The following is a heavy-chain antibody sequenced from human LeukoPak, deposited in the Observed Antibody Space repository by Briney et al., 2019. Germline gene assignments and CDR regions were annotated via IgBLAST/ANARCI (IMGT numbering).Heavy chain of an antibody. D-gene: IGHD3-16*01. V-gene: IGHV4-31*03. CDR1: GGSISSGGYY. CDR3: ARDRSLGEPVLDY. J-gene: IGHJ4*02. Sequence: SETLSLTCTVSGGSISSGGYYWSWIRQHPGTGLEWIGYIYYSGSTYYNPSLKSRVTISVDTSKNQFSLKLSSVTAADTAVYYCARDRSLGEPVLDYWGQGTLVTVSS. CDR2: IYYSGST.